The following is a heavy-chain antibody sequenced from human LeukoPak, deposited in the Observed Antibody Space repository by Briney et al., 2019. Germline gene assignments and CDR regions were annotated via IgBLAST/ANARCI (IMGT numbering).Heavy chain of an antibody. CDR1: GYTFTSYA. J-gene: IGHJ6*02. CDR3: ARAYYDFWSGYYKTDYYYYYGMDV. D-gene: IGHD3-3*01. Sequence: ASVKVSCKASGYTFTSYAMHWVRQAPGQRLEWMGWINAGNGNTKYSQKFQGRVTITRDTSASTAYMELSSLRSEDTAVYYCARAYYDFWSGYYKTDYYYYYGMDVWGQGTTVTVSS. CDR2: INAGNGNT. V-gene: IGHV1-3*01.